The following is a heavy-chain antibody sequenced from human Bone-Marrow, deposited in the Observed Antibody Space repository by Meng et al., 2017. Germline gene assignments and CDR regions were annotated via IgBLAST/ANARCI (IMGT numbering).Heavy chain of an antibody. V-gene: IGHV4-34*01. Sequence: VQLQQCGAGRWKPWGTRPFTCAGDGGYFRGNYWSRIAQPPGKGLEWIGEKNQSGSTNYNPSLKGRVTISVDTSKNQFSLKLSSVTAADTAVYYCARGRVTTVTTPNWYFDLWGRGTLVTVSS. D-gene: IGHD4-17*01. J-gene: IGHJ2*01. CDR3: ARGRVTTVTTPNWYFDL. CDR1: GGYFRGNY. CDR2: KNQSGST.